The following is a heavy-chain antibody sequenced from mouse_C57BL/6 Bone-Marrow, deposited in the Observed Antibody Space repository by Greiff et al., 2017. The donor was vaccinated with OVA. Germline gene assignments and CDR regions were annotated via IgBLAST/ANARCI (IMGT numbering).Heavy chain of an antibody. CDR1: GYTFTSYG. CDR3: ASTRDFDY. J-gene: IGHJ2*01. D-gene: IGHD2-1*01. Sequence: VKLMESGAELARPGASVKLSCKASGYTFTSYGISWVKQRTGQGLEWIGEIYPRSGNTYYNEKFKGKATLTADKSSSTAYMELRSLTSEDSAVYFCASTRDFDYWGQGTTLTVSS. V-gene: IGHV1-81*01. CDR2: IYPRSGNT.